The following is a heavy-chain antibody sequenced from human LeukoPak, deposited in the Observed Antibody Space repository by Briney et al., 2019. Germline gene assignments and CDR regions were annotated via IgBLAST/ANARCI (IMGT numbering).Heavy chain of an antibody. Sequence: GGSLRLSCAVSGFTFSSYWMSWVRQAPGKGLEWVANIKQDGSEKYYVDSVKGRFTISRDNAKNSLYLQMNTLGAEDTAVYYCARDRYITRSWGYDFDYWGQGTLVTVSS. V-gene: IGHV3-7*01. D-gene: IGHD1-26*01. CDR3: ARDRYITRSWGYDFDY. CDR1: GFTFSSYW. CDR2: IKQDGSEK. J-gene: IGHJ4*02.